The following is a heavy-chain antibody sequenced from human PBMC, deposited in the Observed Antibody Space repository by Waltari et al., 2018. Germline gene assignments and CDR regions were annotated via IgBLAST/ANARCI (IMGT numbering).Heavy chain of an antibody. CDR1: GYIFMGSP. CDR3: TRSPGFGP. V-gene: IGHV3-73*02. CDR2: IGNQGNTYAT. Sequence: EVQLVESGGGWVQPGGSLKLSFAASGYIFMGSPIPWVRQASWKGLEWVGRIGNQGNTYATVYTESVKGRFTISRDDSKNTAYLQMNSLKIEDTAFYYCTRSPGFGPWGQGTLVTVSS. J-gene: IGHJ5*02.